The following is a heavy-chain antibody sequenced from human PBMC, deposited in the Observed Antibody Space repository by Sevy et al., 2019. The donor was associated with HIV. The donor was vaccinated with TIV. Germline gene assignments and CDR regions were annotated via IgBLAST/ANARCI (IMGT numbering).Heavy chain of an antibody. CDR1: GFTFNSYS. CDR3: AGVGRFGELVYDY. D-gene: IGHD3-10*01. Sequence: GGSLRLSCAASGFTFNSYSMNWVRQAPGKGLEWVSSISSSSSYIYYADSVKGRFTISRNNAKNSLYLQMNSLRAEDTAVYYCAGVGRFGELVYDYWGQGTLVTVSS. J-gene: IGHJ4*02. CDR2: ISSSSSYI. V-gene: IGHV3-21*01.